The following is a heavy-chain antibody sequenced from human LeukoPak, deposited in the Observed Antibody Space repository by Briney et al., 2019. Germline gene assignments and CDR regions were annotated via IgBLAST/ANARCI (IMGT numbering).Heavy chain of an antibody. CDR1: GFTFSSYW. J-gene: IGHJ4*02. D-gene: IGHD3-3*01. CDR3: AREGYDFSVGY. CDR2: INSDGSST. V-gene: IGHV3-74*01. Sequence: PGGSLRLSCAASGFTFSSYWMHWVRQAPGKGLVWVSRINSDGSSTSYADSVKGRFTISRDNAKNSLYLQMNSLRAEDTAVYYCAREGYDFSVGYWGQGTLVTVSS.